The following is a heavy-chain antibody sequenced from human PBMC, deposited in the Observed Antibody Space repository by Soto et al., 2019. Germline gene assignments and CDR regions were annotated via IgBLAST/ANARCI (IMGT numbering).Heavy chain of an antibody. D-gene: IGHD6-13*01. Sequence: ASVKVSCKASGYTFTGYYMHWVRQAPGQGLEWMGWINPNSGGTNYAQKFQGRVTMTRDTSISTAYMELSRLRSDDTAVYYCARAGPPYSSSRPTKSAFDIWGQGTMVTVSS. CDR2: INPNSGGT. CDR1: GYTFTGYY. V-gene: IGHV1-2*02. CDR3: ARAGPPYSSSRPTKSAFDI. J-gene: IGHJ3*02.